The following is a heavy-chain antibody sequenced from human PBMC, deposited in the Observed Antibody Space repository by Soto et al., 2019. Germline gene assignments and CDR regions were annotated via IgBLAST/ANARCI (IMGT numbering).Heavy chain of an antibody. Sequence: GASVKVSCKASGYTFTGYYMHWVRQAPGQGLEWMGWINPNSGGTNYAQKFQGWVTMTRDTSISTAYMELSRLRSDDTAVYYCARGCSSTSCYSAEGRLDYWGQGTLVTVSS. CDR3: ARGCSSTSCYSAEGRLDY. J-gene: IGHJ4*02. CDR2: INPNSGGT. CDR1: GYTFTGYY. V-gene: IGHV1-2*04. D-gene: IGHD2-2*01.